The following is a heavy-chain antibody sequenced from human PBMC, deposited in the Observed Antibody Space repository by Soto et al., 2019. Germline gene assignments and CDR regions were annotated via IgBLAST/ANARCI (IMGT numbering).Heavy chain of an antibody. D-gene: IGHD6-13*01. CDR1: GGSISSSIYY. CDR2: INHSGSN. J-gene: IGHJ6*02. CDR3: ARQGIAAADHYYYYGMDV. V-gene: IGHV4-39*01. Sequence: LSLTCTVSGGSISSSIYYWGWIRQPPGKGLEWIGSINHSGSNNYNPSLKSRVTISVDTSKNQFSLKLSSVTAADTAVYYCARQGIAAADHYYYYGMDVWGQGTTVTVSS.